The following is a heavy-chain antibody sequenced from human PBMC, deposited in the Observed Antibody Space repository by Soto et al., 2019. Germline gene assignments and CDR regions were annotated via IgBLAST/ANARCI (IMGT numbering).Heavy chain of an antibody. D-gene: IGHD5-12*01. CDR3: ASGEGRNGHDPRFDY. V-gene: IGHV3-30*03. CDR2: ISYDGNDK. CDR1: GFTFSNYG. Sequence: QMQLVESGGGVVQPGRSLRLSCAASGFTFSNYGIHWVRQAPGKGLEWVADISYDGNDKYYADSVKGRFTISRDNSKNTVYLQMNGLRAEDTAVHYCASGEGRNGHDPRFDYWGQGTLVTVSS. J-gene: IGHJ4*02.